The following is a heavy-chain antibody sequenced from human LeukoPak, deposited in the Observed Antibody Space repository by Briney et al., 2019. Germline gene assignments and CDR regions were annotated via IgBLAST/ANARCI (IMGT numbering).Heavy chain of an antibody. J-gene: IGHJ6*03. CDR2: IYYSGST. D-gene: IGHD6-13*01. CDR1: GGSISSYY. V-gene: IGHV4-59*01. CDR3: ARGRVSSSSWYSTYYYYFYMDV. Sequence: SETLSLTCTVSGGSISSYYWSWIRQPPGKGLEWIGYIYYSGSTNYNPSLKSRVTISVDTSKNHFSLELSSVTAADTAVYFCARGRVSSSSWYSTYYYYFYMDVWGKGTTVTVSS.